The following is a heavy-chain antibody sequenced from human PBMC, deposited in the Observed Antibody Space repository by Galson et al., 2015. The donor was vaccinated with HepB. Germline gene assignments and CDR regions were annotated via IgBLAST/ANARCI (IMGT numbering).Heavy chain of an antibody. J-gene: IGHJ6*02. CDR2: ISAYNGNT. V-gene: IGHV1-18*01. Sequence: SVKVSCKASGYTFTSYGISWVRQAPGQGLEWMGWISAYNGNTNYAQKLQGRVTMTTDTSTSTAYMELRSLRSDDTAVYYCARERGITMVRGGSAYYGMDVWGQGTTVTVSS. CDR1: GYTFTSYG. CDR3: ARERGITMVRGGSAYYGMDV. D-gene: IGHD3-10*01.